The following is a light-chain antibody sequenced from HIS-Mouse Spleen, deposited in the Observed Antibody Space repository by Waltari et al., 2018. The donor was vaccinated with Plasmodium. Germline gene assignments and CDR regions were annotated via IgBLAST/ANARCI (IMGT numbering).Light chain of an antibody. Sequence: QSALTQPPSASGSPGQSVTISCTGTSSDVGGYNYVSWYQQHPGKAPKLMIYGVSKQPSGVPVRFSGSKAGNTASLTVSGLQAEDEADYYCSSYAGSNNWVFGGGTKLTVL. J-gene: IGLJ2*01. CDR2: GVS. CDR1: SSDVGGYNY. CDR3: SSYAGSNNWV. V-gene: IGLV2-8*01.